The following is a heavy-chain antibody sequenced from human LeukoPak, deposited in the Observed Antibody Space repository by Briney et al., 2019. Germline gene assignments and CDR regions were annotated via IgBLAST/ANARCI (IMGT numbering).Heavy chain of an antibody. V-gene: IGHV3-23*01. CDR3: AKRGSGWYEDYYYYMDV. D-gene: IGHD6-19*01. Sequence: GGSLRLSCAASGFTFDDYGMSWVRQAPGKGLEWVSAIGGSGGGTYYADSVKGRFTISRDNSKNTLYLQMNSLRAEDTAVYYCAKRGSGWYEDYYYYMDVWGKGTTVTISS. J-gene: IGHJ6*03. CDR2: IGGSGGGT. CDR1: GFTFDDYG.